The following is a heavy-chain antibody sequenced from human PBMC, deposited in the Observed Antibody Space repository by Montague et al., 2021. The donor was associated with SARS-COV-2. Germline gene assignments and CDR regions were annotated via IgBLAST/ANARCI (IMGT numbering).Heavy chain of an antibody. CDR1: GDSISSGGYF. V-gene: IGHV4-39*07. D-gene: IGHD3-22*01. J-gene: IGHJ6*02. CDR2: IYYSGST. CDR3: ARDIRIPMLIVIQGYGMDV. Sequence: SETLSLTCTVSGDSISSGGYFWGWIRQPPGKGLEWIASIYYSGSTYYNPSLKSRITISVDTSKNQFSLRLTSVTAADTAVYYCARDIRIPMLIVIQGYGMDVWGQGTAVTVSS.